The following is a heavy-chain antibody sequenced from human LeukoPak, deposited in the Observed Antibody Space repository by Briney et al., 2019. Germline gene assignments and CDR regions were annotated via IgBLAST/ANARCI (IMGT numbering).Heavy chain of an antibody. Sequence: GASVKVSCKASGYTFTSYAMHWVRQALGQRLEWMGWINAGNGNTKYSQKFQGRVTITRDTSASTAYMELSSLRSEDTAVYYCARESEGGYSYGGGGYWGQGTLVTVSS. CDR2: INAGNGNT. D-gene: IGHD5-18*01. J-gene: IGHJ4*02. CDR1: GYTFTSYA. V-gene: IGHV1-3*01. CDR3: ARESEGGYSYGGGGY.